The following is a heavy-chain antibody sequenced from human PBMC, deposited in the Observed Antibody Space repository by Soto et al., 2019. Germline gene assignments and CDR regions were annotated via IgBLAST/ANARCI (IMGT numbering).Heavy chain of an antibody. CDR3: TTGLYGSGSSGGMDV. D-gene: IGHD3-10*01. Sequence: EVQLVESGGGLVKPGGSLRLSCAASGFTFSNAWMSWVRQAPGKGLEWVGRIKRKTDGGTTDYAAPVKGRFTISRDDSKNTLYLPMNSLKTGDTAGYYCTTGLYGSGSSGGMDVWGQGTTVTVSS. CDR2: IKRKTDGGTT. J-gene: IGHJ6*02. CDR1: GFTFSNAW. V-gene: IGHV3-15*01.